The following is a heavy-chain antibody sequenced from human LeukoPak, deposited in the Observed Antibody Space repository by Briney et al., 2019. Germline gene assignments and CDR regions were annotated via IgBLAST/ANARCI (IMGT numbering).Heavy chain of an antibody. V-gene: IGHV3-11*06. Sequence: GGSLRLSCAASGFTFSDYYMSWIRQAPGKGLEWVSYISSSSSYTNYADSVKGRFTIPRDNAKNSLYLQMNSLRAEDTAVYYCARVGSGPAALKLLFDYWGQGTLVTVSS. CDR3: ARVGSGPAALKLLFDY. CDR1: GFTFSDYY. D-gene: IGHD2-2*01. CDR2: ISSSSSYT. J-gene: IGHJ4*02.